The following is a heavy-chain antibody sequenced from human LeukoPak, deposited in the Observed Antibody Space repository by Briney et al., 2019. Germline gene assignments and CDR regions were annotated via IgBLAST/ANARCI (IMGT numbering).Heavy chain of an antibody. V-gene: IGHV3-7*03. CDR3: ARDSGYYGAFDI. CDR2: IKQDGSEK. Sequence: GRSLRLSCAASGFTFSSYAMHWVRQAPGKGLEWVANIKQDGSEKYYVDSVKGRFTISRDNAKNSLYLQMNSLRAEDTAVYYCARDSGYYGAFDIWGQGTMVTVSS. J-gene: IGHJ3*02. D-gene: IGHD3-22*01. CDR1: GFTFSSYA.